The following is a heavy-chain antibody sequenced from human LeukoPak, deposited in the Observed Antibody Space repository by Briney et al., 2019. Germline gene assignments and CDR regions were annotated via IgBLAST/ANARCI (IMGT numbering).Heavy chain of an antibody. J-gene: IGHJ5*02. Sequence: ASVKVSCKASGYTFTSYDINWVRQAPGQGLEWMGIINPSGGSTSYAQKFQGRVTMTRDTSTSTVYMELSSLRSEDTAVYYCAREMSEMATIRRKNWFDPWGQGTLVTVSS. CDR3: AREMSEMATIRRKNWFDP. CDR2: INPSGGST. D-gene: IGHD5-24*01. V-gene: IGHV1-46*01. CDR1: GYTFTSYD.